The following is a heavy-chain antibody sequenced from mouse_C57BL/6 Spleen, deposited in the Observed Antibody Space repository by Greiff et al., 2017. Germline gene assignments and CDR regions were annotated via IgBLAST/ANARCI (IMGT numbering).Heavy chain of an antibody. CDR3: ARHEEEGYGNYEGGFDY. CDR2: FYPGSGSI. V-gene: IGHV1-62-2*01. CDR1: GYTFTEYT. J-gene: IGHJ2*01. D-gene: IGHD2-10*02. Sequence: QVQLQQSGAELVKPGASVKLSCKASGYTFTEYTIHWVKQRSGQGLEWIGWFYPGSGSIKYNEKFKDKATLTAAKSSSTVYMELSRLTSEDSAVYFCARHEEEGYGNYEGGFDYWGQGTTLTVSS.